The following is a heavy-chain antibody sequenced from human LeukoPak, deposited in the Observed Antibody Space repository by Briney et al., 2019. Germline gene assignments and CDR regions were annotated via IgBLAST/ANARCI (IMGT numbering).Heavy chain of an antibody. CDR2: ISSSSSTI. D-gene: IGHD5-18*01. CDR1: GFTFRSYS. J-gene: IGHJ4*02. V-gene: IGHV3-48*04. CDR3: GKGDTTMDTTLDY. Sequence: GSLRLSCAASGFTFRSYSMNWVRQAPGKGLEWVSYISSSSSTIYYADSVKGRFTISRDNSKNSLYLQMNSLRTEDTALYYCGKGDTTMDTTLDYWGQGTLVTVYS.